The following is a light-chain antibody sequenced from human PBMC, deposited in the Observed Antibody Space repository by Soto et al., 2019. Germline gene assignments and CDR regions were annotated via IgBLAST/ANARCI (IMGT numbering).Light chain of an antibody. J-gene: IGKJ4*01. Sequence: EVVMTQSPATLSVSPGERATLSCRASQSLDSNLAWYQQKPGQAPRLLIYGASITATGIPARFSGSGSGTEFTLTIISLQSEDMAVYYCQQYNNWPPLTFGGGTKVEIK. CDR3: QQYNNWPPLT. CDR2: GAS. V-gene: IGKV3-15*01. CDR1: QSLDSN.